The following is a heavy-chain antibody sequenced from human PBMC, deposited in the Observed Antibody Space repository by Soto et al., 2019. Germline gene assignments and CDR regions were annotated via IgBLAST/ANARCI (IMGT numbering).Heavy chain of an antibody. CDR1: GGSISSGGYS. Sequence: SETLSLTCAVSGGSISSGGYSWSWIRQPPGKGLEWIGYIYHSGSTYYNPSLKSRVTISVDRSENQFSLKLSSVTAADTAVYYCARGGWLRFDPWGQGTLVTVSS. D-gene: IGHD5-12*01. V-gene: IGHV4-30-2*01. CDR2: IYHSGST. J-gene: IGHJ5*02. CDR3: ARGGWLRFDP.